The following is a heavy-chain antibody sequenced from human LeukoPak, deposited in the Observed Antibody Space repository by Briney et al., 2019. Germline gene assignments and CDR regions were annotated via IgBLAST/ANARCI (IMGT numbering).Heavy chain of an antibody. CDR2: TSFDGSGQ. J-gene: IGHJ4*02. CDR3: ARGSVGTPPPFDF. V-gene: IGHV3-30-3*01. D-gene: IGHD2-15*01. Sequence: GSLRLSCTASGFTFGRYALHWVRPTPGKGLEWVALTSFDGSGQYYADFVKGRFTISRDNSKNTLYLQMNSLRPEDTAVYYCARGSVGTPPPFDFWGQGTLVTVSS. CDR1: GFTFGRYA.